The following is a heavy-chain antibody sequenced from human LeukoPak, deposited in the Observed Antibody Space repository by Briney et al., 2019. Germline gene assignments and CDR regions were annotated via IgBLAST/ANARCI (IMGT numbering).Heavy chain of an antibody. CDR3: ARSSGSYHIQH. J-gene: IGHJ1*01. CDR1: GYSISSGYY. D-gene: IGHD1-26*01. Sequence: SETLSLTCTVSGYSISSGYYWGWIRQPPGKGLEWIGSIYHSGSTYYNPSLKSRVTISVDTSKNQFSLKLSSVTAADTAVYYCARSSGSYHIQHWGQGTLVTVSS. CDR2: IYHSGST. V-gene: IGHV4-38-2*02.